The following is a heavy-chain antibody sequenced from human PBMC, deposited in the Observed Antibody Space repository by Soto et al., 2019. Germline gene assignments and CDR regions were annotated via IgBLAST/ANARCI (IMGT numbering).Heavy chain of an antibody. CDR3: ARAANIVATLPDGIDY. J-gene: IGHJ4*02. Sequence: GASVKVSCKASGYTFTSYDINWVRQATGQGLEWMGWMNPNSGNTGYAQKFQGRVTMTRNTSISTAYMELSSLRSEDTALYYCARAANIVATLPDGIDYWGQGTLVTVSS. V-gene: IGHV1-8*01. CDR2: MNPNSGNT. D-gene: IGHD5-12*01. CDR1: GYTFTSYD.